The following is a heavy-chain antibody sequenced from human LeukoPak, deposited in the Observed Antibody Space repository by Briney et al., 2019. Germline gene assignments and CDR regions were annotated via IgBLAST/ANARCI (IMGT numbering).Heavy chain of an antibody. V-gene: IGHV4-59*01. CDR2: IYYDGST. J-gene: IGHJ5*02. Sequence: PSETLSLTCTVSGGSITSYYWNWIRQSPERGLEWIGYIYYDGSTSYNPSLKSRVSISLDTPKNQFSLRLTSVTAADTGMYYCARDNSGMIFLFDPWGQGALVTVSS. CDR1: GGSITSYY. CDR3: ARDNSGMIFLFDP. D-gene: IGHD2-15*01.